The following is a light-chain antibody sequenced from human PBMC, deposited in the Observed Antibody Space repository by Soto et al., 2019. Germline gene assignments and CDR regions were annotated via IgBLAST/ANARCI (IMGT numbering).Light chain of an antibody. CDR1: SSDIGGYNY. Sequence: SALTQPASVSGSPGQSITISCTGTSSDIGGYNYVSWYQQHPGTAPKLMIYEVSNRPSGVSNRFSGSKSGNTASLTISGLQAEDEADYYCSSYTSSSTQVFGTGTKLTVL. CDR3: SSYTSSSTQV. V-gene: IGLV2-14*01. J-gene: IGLJ1*01. CDR2: EVS.